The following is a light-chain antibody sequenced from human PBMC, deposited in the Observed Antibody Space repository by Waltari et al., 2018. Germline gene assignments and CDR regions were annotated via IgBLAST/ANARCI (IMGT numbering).Light chain of an antibody. V-gene: IGKV3D-15*01. Sequence: TVVTQSPATLSVSPGERATLSCRTSETIGSGLAWYQQKPGQAPRRLIYRASTRAAGITDRFSGFGSETEFTLTISSLQSEDSAVYYCQQYNRWPPGTFGQGTKVEI. CDR2: RAS. CDR3: QQYNRWPPGT. J-gene: IGKJ1*01. CDR1: ETIGSG.